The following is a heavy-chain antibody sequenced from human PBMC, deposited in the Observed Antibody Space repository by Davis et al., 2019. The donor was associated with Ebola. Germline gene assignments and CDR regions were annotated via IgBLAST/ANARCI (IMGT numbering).Heavy chain of an antibody. Sequence: PGGSLRLSCAASGFTFSGSAMHWVRQASGKGLEWVGRIRSKANSYATAYAASVKGRFTMSRDDSKNTAYLQMNSLRAEDTAVYYCAKDGSRYDLSYYGMDVWGQGTTVTVSS. J-gene: IGHJ6*02. V-gene: IGHV3-73*01. CDR1: GFTFSGSA. D-gene: IGHD3/OR15-3a*01. CDR3: AKDGSRYDLSYYGMDV. CDR2: IRSKANSYAT.